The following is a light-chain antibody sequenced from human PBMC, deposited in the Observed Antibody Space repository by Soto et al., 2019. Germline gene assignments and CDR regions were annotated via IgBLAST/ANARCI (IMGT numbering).Light chain of an antibody. J-gene: IGKJ2*01. CDR1: QSVSSSY. CDR2: GAS. CDR3: QQYDRSYI. V-gene: IGKV3-20*01. Sequence: EIVLTQSPGTLSLSPGERASLSCRASQSVSSSYLAWYQQKPGQPPRLLIYGASSRATGIPDRFSGSGSGTDFILTISSLEPEDFAVYYCQQYDRSYIFGQGTKLEIK.